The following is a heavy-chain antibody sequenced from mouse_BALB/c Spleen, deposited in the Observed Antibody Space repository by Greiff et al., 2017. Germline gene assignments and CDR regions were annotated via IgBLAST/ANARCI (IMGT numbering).Heavy chain of an antibody. Sequence: EVQGVESGGGLVKPGGSLKLSCAASGFTFSDYYMYWVRQTPEKRLEWVATISDGGSYTYYPDSVKERFTISRDNAKNNLYLQMSSLKSEDTAMYYCARENYRYDAWFAYWGQGTLVTVSA. J-gene: IGHJ3*01. V-gene: IGHV5-4*02. CDR2: ISDGGSYT. CDR1: GFTFSDYY. D-gene: IGHD2-14*01. CDR3: ARENYRYDAWFAY.